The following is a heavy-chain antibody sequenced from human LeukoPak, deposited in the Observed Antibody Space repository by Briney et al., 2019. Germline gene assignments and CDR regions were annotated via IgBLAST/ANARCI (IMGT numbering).Heavy chain of an antibody. Sequence: SQTLSLTCTVSGASISTDGYYGNWIRQFPGKGLEWIGYFHSSGSTYYNPSLQGRVTMSVDTSKNQLSLKLSFVTAADTAVYYCARGTGTFDFWGQGTLVTVSS. CDR1: GASISTDGYY. CDR3: ARGTGTFDF. CDR2: FHSSGST. D-gene: IGHD3-10*01. J-gene: IGHJ4*02. V-gene: IGHV4-31*03.